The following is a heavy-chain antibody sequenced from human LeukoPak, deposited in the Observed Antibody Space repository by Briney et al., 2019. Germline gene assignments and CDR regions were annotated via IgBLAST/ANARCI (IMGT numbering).Heavy chain of an antibody. Sequence: GASVKVSCKASGYTFTSYYMHWVRQAPGQGLEWMGIINPSGGSTSYAQKFQGRVTMTRDTSTSTVYMELSSLRSGDTAVYYCARDRRGVGRGGYVFGYWGQGTLVTVSS. J-gene: IGHJ4*02. V-gene: IGHV1-46*01. CDR2: INPSGGST. CDR1: GYTFTSYY. D-gene: IGHD5-12*01. CDR3: ARDRRGVGRGGYVFGY.